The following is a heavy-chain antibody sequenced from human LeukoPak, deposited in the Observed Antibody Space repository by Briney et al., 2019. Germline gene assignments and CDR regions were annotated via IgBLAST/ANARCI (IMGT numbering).Heavy chain of an antibody. D-gene: IGHD3-10*01. J-gene: IGHJ5*02. CDR2: ISSSSSTI. Sequence: GGSLRLSCAASGFTFSSYSMNWVRQAPGKGLEWVSYISSSSSTIYYADSVKGRFTISRDNAKDSLYLQMDSLRVEDTGVYYCARDVYYASGKSYNPWLDLWGQGTQVTVSS. CDR3: ARDVYYASGKSYNPWLDL. V-gene: IGHV3-48*04. CDR1: GFTFSSYS.